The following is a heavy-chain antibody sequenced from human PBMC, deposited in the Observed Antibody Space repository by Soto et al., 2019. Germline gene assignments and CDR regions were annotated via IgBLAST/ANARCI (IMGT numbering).Heavy chain of an antibody. Sequence: ASVKVSCKASGGTFSSYAISWVRQAPGQGLEWMGGIIPIFGTANYAQKFQGRVTITADESTSTAYMELSSLRSEDTAVYYCARDGCSSTSCYDVSYYYGMDVWGQGTTV. CDR2: IIPIFGTA. D-gene: IGHD2-2*01. CDR3: ARDGCSSTSCYDVSYYYGMDV. V-gene: IGHV1-69*13. J-gene: IGHJ6*02. CDR1: GGTFSSYA.